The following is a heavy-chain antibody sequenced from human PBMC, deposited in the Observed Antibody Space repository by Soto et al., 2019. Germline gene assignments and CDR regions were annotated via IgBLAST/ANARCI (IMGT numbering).Heavy chain of an antibody. J-gene: IGHJ4*02. Sequence: VQLVESGGGVVQPGRSLRLSCAASGFTFSDYAMHWVRQAPGKGLEWVAVVSHDGRNTHYADSVKGRFTISRDSSKNTVSLEMTSLGAEDTAVYYCAKGGRQWLVTSDFNYWGQGDLVTVSS. D-gene: IGHD6-19*01. V-gene: IGHV3-30*18. CDR1: GFTFSDYA. CDR3: AKGGRQWLVTSDFNY. CDR2: VSHDGRNT.